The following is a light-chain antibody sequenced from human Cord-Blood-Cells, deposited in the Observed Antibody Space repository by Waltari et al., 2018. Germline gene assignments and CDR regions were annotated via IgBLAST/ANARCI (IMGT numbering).Light chain of an antibody. CDR3: AAWDDSLSGRV. CDR1: SPNIGSNY. CDR2: RNN. V-gene: IGLV1-47*01. J-gene: IGLJ3*02. Sequence: QSVLTQPPSASGTPGQRVTISCSGSSPNIGSNYVYWYQQLPGPAPKLLIYRNNQRPSGVPDRFSGSKSGTSASLAISGLRYEDEADYYCAAWDDSLSGRVFGGGTKLTVL.